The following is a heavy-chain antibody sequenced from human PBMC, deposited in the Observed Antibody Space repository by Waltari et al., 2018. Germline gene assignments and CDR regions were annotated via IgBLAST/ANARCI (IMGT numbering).Heavy chain of an antibody. V-gene: IGHV4-34*01. J-gene: IGHJ1*01. CDR2: INQSGRH. Sequence: QVQLQQWGAGLLKPSETLSLTCAVYGGSFSGYYWSWLRQPPGKGLEWIGEINQSGRHHSDAALKDRVTVSVDKSKEQFSLKRSSVAAADTAVYYWSRGLPGRWDHQGVFQHWGQGTLVTVSS. CDR1: GGSFSGYY. CDR3: SRGLPGRWDHQGVFQH. D-gene: IGHD1-26*01.